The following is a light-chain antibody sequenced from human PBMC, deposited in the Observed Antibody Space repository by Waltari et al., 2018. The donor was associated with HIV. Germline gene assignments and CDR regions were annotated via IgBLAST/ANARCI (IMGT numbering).Light chain of an antibody. J-gene: IGLJ3*02. CDR1: SSDVGGYNI. Sequence: QSALIQPASVSGSPGQSITISCTGTSSDVGGYNIVSWYQQYPGKAPKVMIYEVKKRPSGISHRFSGSKSGNTASLTISGLQPEDEADYYCCSYAGGSSSVFGGGTKLTVL. CDR2: EVK. CDR3: CSYAGGSSSV. V-gene: IGLV2-23*02.